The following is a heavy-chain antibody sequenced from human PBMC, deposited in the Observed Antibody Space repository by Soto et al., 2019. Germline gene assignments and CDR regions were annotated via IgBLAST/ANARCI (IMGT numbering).Heavy chain of an antibody. CDR2: ITSSSSTI. V-gene: IGHV3-48*01. CDR1: GFTFSRYA. D-gene: IGHD2-2*01. J-gene: IGHJ4*02. CDR3: ERDIVVVRAAPSDY. Sequence: EVQLVESGGGLVQPGGSVRLSCAASGFTFSRYAMNWVRQAPGKGLEWVSFITSSSSTIYYADSVRGRFTISRDNAKNPCFLQMTSWRAEATAIYYCERDIVVVRAAPSDYWGQGTLVTVSS.